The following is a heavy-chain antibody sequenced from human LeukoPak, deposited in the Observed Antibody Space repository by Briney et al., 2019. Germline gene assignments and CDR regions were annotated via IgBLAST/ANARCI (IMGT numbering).Heavy chain of an antibody. J-gene: IGHJ4*02. CDR2: ISTSSNTI. D-gene: IGHD2-8*01. CDR1: GFTFSSYS. V-gene: IGHV3-48*01. CDR3: ARDFLILMTISYFDY. Sequence: GGSLRLSCAASGFTFSSYSMNWVRQAPGKGLEWVSYISTSSNTIYYADSVKGRFTISRDNAKNSLYLQMNSLRAEDTAVYYCARDFLILMTISYFDYWGQGTLVTVSS.